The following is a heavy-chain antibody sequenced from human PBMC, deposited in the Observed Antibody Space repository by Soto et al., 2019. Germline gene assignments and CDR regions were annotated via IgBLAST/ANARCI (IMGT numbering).Heavy chain of an antibody. J-gene: IGHJ5*02. V-gene: IGHV1-69*13. CDR2: IIPIFGTA. CDR1: GGTFSAYA. D-gene: IGHD3-22*01. CDR3: ARHNYYDSSGYYSPSLNWFDP. Sequence: ASVKVSCKASGGTFSAYAISWVRQAPGQGLEWMGGIIPIFGTANYAQKFQGRVTITADESTSTAYMELSSLRSEDTAVYYCARHNYYDSSGYYSPSLNWFDPWGQGTLVTVSS.